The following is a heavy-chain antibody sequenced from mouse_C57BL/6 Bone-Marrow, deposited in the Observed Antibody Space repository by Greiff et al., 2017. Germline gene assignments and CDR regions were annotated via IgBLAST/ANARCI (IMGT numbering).Heavy chain of an antibody. J-gene: IGHJ3*01. D-gene: IGHD2-5*01. Sequence: QVQLQQSGPGLVQPSQSLSITCTVSGFSLTSYGVHWVRQSPGKGLEWLGVIWRGGSTDYNAAFMSRLSITKDNSKSQVFFKMNSLQADDTAIYXCAKNAYYSNAWFAYWGQGTLVTVSA. V-gene: IGHV2-5*01. CDR1: GFSLTSYG. CDR3: AKNAYYSNAWFAY. CDR2: IWRGGST.